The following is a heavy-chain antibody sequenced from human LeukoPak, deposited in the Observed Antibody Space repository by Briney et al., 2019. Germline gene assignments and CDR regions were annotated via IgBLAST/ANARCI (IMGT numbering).Heavy chain of an antibody. D-gene: IGHD1-26*01. J-gene: IGHJ6*03. Sequence: PGGSLRLSCAASGFSFSSYGMHWVRQAPDKGLEWVAFIRYDGSNKYYADSVKGRFTISRDNSKDTVSLQMHSLRAEDTAVYFCARDGLELPPYYSFYMDVWGKGTTVTVSS. V-gene: IGHV3-30*02. CDR1: GFSFSSYG. CDR2: IRYDGSNK. CDR3: ARDGLELPPYYSFYMDV.